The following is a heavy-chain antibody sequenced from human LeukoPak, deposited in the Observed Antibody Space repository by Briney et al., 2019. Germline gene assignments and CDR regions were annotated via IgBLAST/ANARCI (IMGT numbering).Heavy chain of an antibody. CDR1: GGTFSSYA. D-gene: IGHD5-18*01. CDR3: ATKQEDTAMVTFYYYYMDV. J-gene: IGHJ6*03. V-gene: IGHV1-69*05. CDR2: IIPIFGTA. Sequence: SVKVSCKASGGTFSSYAISWVRQAPGQGLEWMGGIIPIFGTANYAQKFQGRVTITTDESTSTAYMELSSLRSEDTAVYYCATKQEDTAMVTFYYYYMDVWGKGTTVTVSS.